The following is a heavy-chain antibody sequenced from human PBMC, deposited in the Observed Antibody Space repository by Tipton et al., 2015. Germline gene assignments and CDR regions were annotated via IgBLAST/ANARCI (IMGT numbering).Heavy chain of an antibody. D-gene: IGHD3-3*01. CDR2: IYHSGST. J-gene: IGHJ4*02. CDR1: GGSISSSNW. V-gene: IGHV4-4*01. CDR3: ARFRFQNQFEIDH. Sequence: TLSLTCTVSGGSISSSNWWSWVRQPPGKGLEWIGEIYHSGSTTYNPSLKSRVTISVDKSKNQFSLKVTSVTAADTAVYFCARFRFQNQFEIDHWGQGTLVTVSS.